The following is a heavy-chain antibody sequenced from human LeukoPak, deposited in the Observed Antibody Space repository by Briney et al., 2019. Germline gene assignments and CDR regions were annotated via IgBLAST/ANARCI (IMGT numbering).Heavy chain of an antibody. Sequence: SVKVSCKASGGTFSSYAISWVRQAPGQGLEWMGRIIPILGIANYAQKFQGRVTITADKSTSTAYMELSSLRSEDTAVYYCARSITMVRGVIISSWFDPWGQGTLVTVSS. CDR2: IIPILGIA. CDR3: ARSITMVRGVIISSWFDP. J-gene: IGHJ5*02. D-gene: IGHD3-10*01. CDR1: GGTFSSYA. V-gene: IGHV1-69*04.